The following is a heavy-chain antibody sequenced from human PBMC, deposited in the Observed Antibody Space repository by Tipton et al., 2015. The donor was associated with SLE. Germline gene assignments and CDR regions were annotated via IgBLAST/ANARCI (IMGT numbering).Heavy chain of an antibody. Sequence: TLSLTCTVSCGSISSSSYYWGWIRQPPGEGLEWIGSIYYSWSTYYNPSLKSRVTISVDTSKNQFSLKLSSVTAADTAVYYCASAGYSGYFDYWGQGTLVTVSS. D-gene: IGHD5-12*01. CDR1: CGSISSSSYY. V-gene: IGHV4-39*01. J-gene: IGHJ4*02. CDR2: IYYSWST. CDR3: ASAGYSGYFDY.